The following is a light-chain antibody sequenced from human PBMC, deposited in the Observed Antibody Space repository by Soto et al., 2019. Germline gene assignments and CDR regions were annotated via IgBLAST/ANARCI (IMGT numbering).Light chain of an antibody. V-gene: IGLV4-60*03. Sequence: QPVLTQSSSASASLGSSVKLTCTLRSGHSTYIISWHQHQPGKAPRYLMKLEGSGNYNKGSGVPDRFSGSSSGADRYLIISNLQSEDEADYYCENWYSNSLIFGGGTKLTVL. CDR2: LEGSGNY. CDR3: ENWYSNSLI. CDR1: SGHSTYI. J-gene: IGLJ2*01.